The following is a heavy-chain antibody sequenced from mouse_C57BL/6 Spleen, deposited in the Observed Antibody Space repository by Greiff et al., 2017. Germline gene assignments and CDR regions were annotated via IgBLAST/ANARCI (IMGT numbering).Heavy chain of an antibody. CDR2: INPGSGGT. D-gene: IGHD1-1*01. J-gene: IGHJ4*01. V-gene: IGHV1-54*01. CDR1: GYAFTNYL. CDR3: ARSPPYYYGSSYDYYAMDY. Sequence: QVQLHQSGAELVRPGTSVKVSCKASGYAFTNYLIEWVKQRPGQGLEWIGVINPGSGGTNYNEKFKGKATLTADKSSSTAYMQLSSLTSEDSAVYFCARSPPYYYGSSYDYYAMDYWGQGTSVTVSS.